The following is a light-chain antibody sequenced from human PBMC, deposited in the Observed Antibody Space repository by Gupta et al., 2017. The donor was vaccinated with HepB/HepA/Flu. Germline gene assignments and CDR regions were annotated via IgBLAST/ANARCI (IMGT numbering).Light chain of an antibody. CDR1: SSDTGVYNY. CDR2: DVS. Sequence: VSRSPGQSSTIPCTGTSSDTGVYNYVSWYQPHPGKAPKLMIYDVSNRPPGVAKRVSGSNSGNTASLTISGLQAEDEADYYCSSYTSSSTYVFGTGTKVTVL. CDR3: SSYTSSSTYV. V-gene: IGLV2-14*04. J-gene: IGLJ1*01.